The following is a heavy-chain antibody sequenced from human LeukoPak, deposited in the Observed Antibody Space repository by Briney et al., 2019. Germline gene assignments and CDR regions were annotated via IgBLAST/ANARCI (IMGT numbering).Heavy chain of an antibody. D-gene: IGHD3-22*01. V-gene: IGHV3-48*01. CDR1: GFTFSSYS. Sequence: GGSLRLSCVASGFTFSSYSMIWVRQAPGKGLEWVSYISSSSSIKHYADSVRGRFTISRDNSRNTLYLQMDSLRAEDTTVYYCARDFYYDSGGYAPDYWGQGTLVTVSS. CDR2: ISSSSSIK. J-gene: IGHJ4*02. CDR3: ARDFYYDSGGYAPDY.